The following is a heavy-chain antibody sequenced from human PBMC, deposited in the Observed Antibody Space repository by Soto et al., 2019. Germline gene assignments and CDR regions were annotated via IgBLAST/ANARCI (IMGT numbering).Heavy chain of an antibody. CDR3: ARLLDFYSGYDERWFAP. CDR2: ISAYNGNT. D-gene: IGHD5-12*01. J-gene: IGHJ5*02. CDR1: GYTFTSYG. V-gene: IGHV1-18*04. Sequence: GASVKVSCKASGYTFTSYGISWVRQAPGQGLEWMGWISAYNGNTNYAQKLQGRVTMTTDTSTSTAYMELRSLRSDDTAVYYCARLLDFYSGYDERWFAPWGQGTRVTVSS.